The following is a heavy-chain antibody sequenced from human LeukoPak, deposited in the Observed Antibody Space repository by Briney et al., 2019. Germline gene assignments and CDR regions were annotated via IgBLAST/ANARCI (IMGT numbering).Heavy chain of an antibody. Sequence: GGSLRLSCAASGFTFSSYGMHWVRQAPGKGLEWVAVISYDGSNKYYADSVKGRFTISRDNSKNTLYLQMNSLRAEDTAVYYCAKVSRYSYNYYYYGVDVWGQGTTVTVSS. J-gene: IGHJ6*02. V-gene: IGHV3-30*18. CDR2: ISYDGSNK. CDR1: GFTFSSYG. D-gene: IGHD5-18*01. CDR3: AKVSRYSYNYYYYGVDV.